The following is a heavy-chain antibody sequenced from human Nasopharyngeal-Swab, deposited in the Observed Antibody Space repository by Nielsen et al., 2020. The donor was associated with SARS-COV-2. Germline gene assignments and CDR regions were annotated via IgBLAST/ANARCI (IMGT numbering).Heavy chain of an antibody. J-gene: IGHJ6*03. V-gene: IGHV4-34*01. CDR1: GGSFSGYY. Sequence: GSLRLSCAVYGGSFSGYYWSWIRRPPGKGLEWIGEINQSGITSYNPSLKTRVTISVDTSKTQFSLKLSSVTAADTAVYFCARVGGDYYYYYMDVWGKGTPVTVSS. CDR3: ARVGGDYYYYYMDV. D-gene: IGHD4-17*01. CDR2: INQSGIT.